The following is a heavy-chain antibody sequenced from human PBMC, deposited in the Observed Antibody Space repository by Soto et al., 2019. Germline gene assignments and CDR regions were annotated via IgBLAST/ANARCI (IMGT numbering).Heavy chain of an antibody. Sequence: SETLSLTCTVSSGSISSYYWSWIRQPPGKGLEWIGYIYYSGSTNYNPSLKSRVTISVDTSKNQFSLKLSSVTAADTAVYYCARDSSYDSSGYYYRDAYYYGMDVWGQGTTVTVSS. D-gene: IGHD3-22*01. CDR3: ARDSSYDSSGYYYRDAYYYGMDV. CDR2: IYYSGST. CDR1: SGSISSYY. V-gene: IGHV4-59*01. J-gene: IGHJ6*02.